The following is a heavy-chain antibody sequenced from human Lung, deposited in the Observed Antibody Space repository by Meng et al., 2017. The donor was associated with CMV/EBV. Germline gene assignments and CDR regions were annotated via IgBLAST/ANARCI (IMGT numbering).Heavy chain of an antibody. Sequence: PCAASGFTVSSNYMSWVRQAPGKGLEWVSVIYSGGCTYYADSVKGRFTISRDNSKNTLYLQMNSLRAEDTAVYYCARGSSREIWTQSVDYWGQGXLVTVSS. V-gene: IGHV3-66*02. CDR1: GFTVSSNY. J-gene: IGHJ4*02. CDR3: ARGSSREIWTQSVDY. D-gene: IGHD2-2*01. CDR2: IYSGGCT.